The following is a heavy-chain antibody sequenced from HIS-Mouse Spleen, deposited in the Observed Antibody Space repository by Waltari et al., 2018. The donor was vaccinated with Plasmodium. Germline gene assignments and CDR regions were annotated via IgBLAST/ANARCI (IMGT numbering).Heavy chain of an antibody. D-gene: IGHD6-6*01. J-gene: IGHJ4*02. CDR1: GFTSSRHG. V-gene: IGHV3-30*18. CDR3: AKILSYSSSPEDY. CDR2: ISYDGSNK. Sequence: QVQLVESGGGVVQPGRSLRLSCAASGFTSSRHGMTWVRQAPVKGLEWVAVISYDGSNKYYADSVKGRFTISRDNSKNTLYLQMNSLRAEDTAVYYCAKILSYSSSPEDYWGQGTLVTVSS.